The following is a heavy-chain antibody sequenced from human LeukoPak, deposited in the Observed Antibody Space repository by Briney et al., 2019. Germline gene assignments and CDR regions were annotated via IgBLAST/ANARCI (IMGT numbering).Heavy chain of an antibody. CDR3: AIRIIPAQQLGNAFDI. J-gene: IGHJ3*02. CDR1: GYSFTSYW. CDR2: IYPGDSDT. V-gene: IGHV5-51*01. Sequence: GESLKISCKGSGYSFTSYWIGWVRQMPGKGLEWMGIIYPGDSDTRYSPSFQGQVTISADKSISTAYLQWSSLKASDTAMYYCAIRIIPAQQLGNAFDIWGQGTMVTVSS. D-gene: IGHD6-13*01.